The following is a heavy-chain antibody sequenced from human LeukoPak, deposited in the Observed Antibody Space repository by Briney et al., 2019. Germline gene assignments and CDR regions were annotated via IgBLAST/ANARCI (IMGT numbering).Heavy chain of an antibody. V-gene: IGHV1-3*01. J-gene: IGHJ4*02. CDR1: GYTFTSYA. D-gene: IGHD5-18*01. CDR2: INAGNGNT. Sequence: ASVKVSCKASGYTFTSYAMHWVRQAPGQRLEWMGWINAGNGNTKYSQKFQGRVTITRDTSASTAYMELSSLRSEDTAVYYCARVSPAILSYGYFKAPFEIDYWGQGTLVTVSS. CDR3: ARVSPAILSYGYFKAPFEIDY.